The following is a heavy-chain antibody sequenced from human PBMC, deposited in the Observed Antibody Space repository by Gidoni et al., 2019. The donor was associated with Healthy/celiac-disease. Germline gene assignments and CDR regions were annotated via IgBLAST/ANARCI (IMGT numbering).Heavy chain of an antibody. D-gene: IGHD4-17*01. Sequence: EVQLLESGGGLVQPGGSLRLSCAASGFPFSSYAMSWVRQAPGKGLGWVSAISGSGGSTYYADSVKGRFTISRDNSKNTLYLQMNSLRAEDTAVYYCAKDLNGDSVFDYWGQGTLVTVSS. CDR2: ISGSGGST. J-gene: IGHJ4*02. V-gene: IGHV3-23*01. CDR1: GFPFSSYA. CDR3: AKDLNGDSVFDY.